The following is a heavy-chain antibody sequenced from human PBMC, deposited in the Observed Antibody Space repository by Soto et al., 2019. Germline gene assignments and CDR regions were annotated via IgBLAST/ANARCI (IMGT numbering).Heavy chain of an antibody. Sequence: QVQRVQSGAEVKMPGASVKVSCKASGYTFTGYYMHWVRQAPGQGLEWMGRINPNSGGTKYAQNFQGWVTMTRDTSISKAYMEMSRLKSDDTAVYYCERGSPESSGWPVGMDVWGQGSTVTVSS. V-gene: IGHV1-2*04. CDR2: INPNSGGT. CDR1: GYTFTGYY. CDR3: ERGSPESSGWPVGMDV. D-gene: IGHD3-22*01. J-gene: IGHJ6*02.